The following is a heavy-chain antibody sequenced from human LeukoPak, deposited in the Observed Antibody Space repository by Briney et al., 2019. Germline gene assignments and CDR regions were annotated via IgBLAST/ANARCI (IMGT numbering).Heavy chain of an antibody. J-gene: IGHJ3*02. CDR1: GFTFSSYS. D-gene: IGHD3-10*01. Sequence: GGSLRLSCAASGFTFSSYSMNWVRQAPGKGLEWVSSISSSMSYIYYADSVKGRFTISRHNAKHSLYLQMNSLRAEDTAVYYCAITYYYGSGSYYPDDAFDIWGQGTMVTVSS. CDR3: AITYYYGSGSYYPDDAFDI. CDR2: ISSSMSYI. V-gene: IGHV3-21*01.